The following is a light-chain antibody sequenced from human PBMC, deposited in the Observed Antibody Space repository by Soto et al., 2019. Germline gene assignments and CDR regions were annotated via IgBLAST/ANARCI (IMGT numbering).Light chain of an antibody. Sequence: QAVVTQEPSLTVSPGGTVTLTCGSSTGAVTSGPYPYWFQQKPAQAPRTLFYDTSNTPSGTPALFSGYLLGGKAALTLSGAQPEEEAEYYCLLSYSGARGVFGGGTKLTVL. CDR2: DTS. J-gene: IGLJ2*01. V-gene: IGLV7-46*01. CDR1: TGAVTSGPY. CDR3: LLSYSGARGV.